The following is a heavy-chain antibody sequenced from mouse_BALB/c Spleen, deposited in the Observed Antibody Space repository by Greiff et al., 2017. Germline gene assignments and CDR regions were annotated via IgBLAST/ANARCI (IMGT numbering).Heavy chain of an antibody. V-gene: IGHV14-4*02. CDR2: IDPENGDT. J-gene: IGHJ3*01. D-gene: IGHD1-1*02. CDR1: GFNIKDYY. CDR3: NALNSRDGGFAY. Sequence: VQLKQSGAELVRSGASVKLSCTASGFNIKDYYMHWVNQRPEQGLEWIGWIDPENGDTEYAPKFQGKATMTADTSSNTAYLQLSSLTSEDTAVYYCNALNSRDGGFAYWGQGTLVTVSA.